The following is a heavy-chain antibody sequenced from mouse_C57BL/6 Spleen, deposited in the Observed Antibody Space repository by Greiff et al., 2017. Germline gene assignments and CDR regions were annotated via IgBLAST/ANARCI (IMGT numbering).Heavy chain of an antibody. Sequence: QVQLQQPGAELVKPGASVKMSCKASGYTFTSYWITWVKQRPGQGLEWIGDLYPGSGSTNYNEKFKSKATLTVDTSSSTAYMQLSSLTSEDSAFYYCARWATVVATDAMDYWGQGTSVTVSS. CDR3: ARWATVVATDAMDY. CDR2: LYPGSGST. D-gene: IGHD1-1*01. J-gene: IGHJ4*01. V-gene: IGHV1-55*01. CDR1: GYTFTSYW.